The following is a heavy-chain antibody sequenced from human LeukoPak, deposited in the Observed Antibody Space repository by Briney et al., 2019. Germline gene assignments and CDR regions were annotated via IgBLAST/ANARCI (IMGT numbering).Heavy chain of an antibody. D-gene: IGHD6-13*01. CDR3: ARGRQQPNYYYYYMDV. CDR1: GGSISRYY. CDR2: IYYSGST. J-gene: IGHJ6*03. Sequence: SETLSLTCTVSGGSISRYYWSWIRRPPGKGLEWIGYIYYSGSTNYNPSLKSRVTISVDTSKKQFSLKLTSVTAADTAVYYCARGRQQPNYYYYYMDVWGKGTTVTVSS. V-gene: IGHV4-59*01.